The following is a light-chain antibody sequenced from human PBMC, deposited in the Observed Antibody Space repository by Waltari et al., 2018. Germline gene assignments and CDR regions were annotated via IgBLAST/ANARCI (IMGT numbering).Light chain of an antibody. Sequence: SCRAIQSVSSSYLAWYQQKPGQAPRLLIYGASSRATGIPDRFSGSGSGTDFTLTISRLEPEDFAVYYCQQYGSSWTFGQGTKVEIK. CDR2: GAS. CDR1: QSVSSSY. V-gene: IGKV3-20*01. CDR3: QQYGSSWT. J-gene: IGKJ1*01.